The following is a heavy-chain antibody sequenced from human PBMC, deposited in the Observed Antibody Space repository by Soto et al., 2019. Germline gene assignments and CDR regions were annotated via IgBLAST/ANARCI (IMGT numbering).Heavy chain of an antibody. J-gene: IGHJ5*02. CDR3: ARPIRWQTRLGMGNWFDP. D-gene: IGHD7-27*01. CDR1: GYSFTSYW. CDR2: IYPGDSDT. Sequence: EVQLVQSGAEVKKPGESLKISCKGSGYSFTSYWIGWVRQMPGKGLEWMGIIYPGDSDTRYSPSFQGQVTISADKSISTAYLQWSSLKASDTAMYYCARPIRWQTRLGMGNWFDPWGQGTLVTVSS. V-gene: IGHV5-51*01.